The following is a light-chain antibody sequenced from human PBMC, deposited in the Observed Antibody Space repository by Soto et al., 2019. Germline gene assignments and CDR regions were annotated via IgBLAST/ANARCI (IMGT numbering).Light chain of an antibody. J-gene: IGKJ1*01. CDR2: GAS. CDR1: QSVSSNY. V-gene: IGKV3-20*01. CDR3: QQYGSSLKGA. Sequence: EIVLTQSPGTLSLSPWERATLSCRASQSVSSNYLAWYQQKPGQAPRLLIYGASSRATGIPDRFSGSGSGTDFTLTISRLEPEDFAVYYCQQYGSSLKGAFGQGTKVDIK.